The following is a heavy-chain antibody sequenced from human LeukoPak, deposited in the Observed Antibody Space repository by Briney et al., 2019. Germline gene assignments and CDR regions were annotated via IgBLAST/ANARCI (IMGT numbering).Heavy chain of an antibody. CDR1: GLTFSSYG. V-gene: IGHV3-23*01. CDR2: ITGTGGTT. CDR3: AKRGYYYDSSAYYYFDY. J-gene: IGHJ4*02. D-gene: IGHD3-22*01. Sequence: PGGSLRLSCAASGLTFSSYGMSWVRQAPGKGLEWVSTITGTGGTTYYADSVKSRFTISRENSMDTLYLQMNSLRAEDTAVYYCAKRGYYYDSSAYYYFDYWGQGALVTVSS.